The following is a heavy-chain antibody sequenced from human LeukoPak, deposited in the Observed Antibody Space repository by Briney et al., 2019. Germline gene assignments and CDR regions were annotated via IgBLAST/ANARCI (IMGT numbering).Heavy chain of an antibody. D-gene: IGHD1-26*01. V-gene: IGHV4-38-2*02. CDR1: GYSISSGYY. CDR3: AKSGRGGSYRYRFDY. Sequence: SETLSLTCTVSGYSISSGYYWGWIRQPPGKGLEWIGSIYHSGSTYYNPSLKSRVTISVDTSKNQFSLKLSSVTAAETAVYYCAKSGRGGSYRYRFDYWGQGTLVTVSS. J-gene: IGHJ4*02. CDR2: IYHSGST.